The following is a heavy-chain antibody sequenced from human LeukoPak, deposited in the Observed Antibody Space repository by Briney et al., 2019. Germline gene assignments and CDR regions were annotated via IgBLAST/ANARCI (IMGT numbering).Heavy chain of an antibody. CDR3: AKDTYYYDSSEKKD. J-gene: IGHJ4*02. CDR2: ISYDGSNK. D-gene: IGHD3-22*01. V-gene: IGHV3-30-3*01. CDR1: GFTFSSYA. Sequence: PGGSLRLSCAASGFTFSSYAMHWVRQAPGKGLEWVAVISYDGSNKYYADSVKGRFTISRDNSKNTLYLQMNSLRAEDTAVYYCAKDTYYYDSSEKKDWGQGTLVTVSS.